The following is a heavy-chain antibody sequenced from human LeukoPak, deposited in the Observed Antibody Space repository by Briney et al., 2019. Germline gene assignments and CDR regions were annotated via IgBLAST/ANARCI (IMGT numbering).Heavy chain of an antibody. J-gene: IGHJ4*02. CDR1: GFTLSSYW. CDR3: ARGARGNFDY. D-gene: IGHD3-10*01. Sequence: PGGSLRLSCAASGFTLSSYWMSWVRQDPGKGLGWVAKIKRDGSEKQYVDSVKGRFTISRDKSKNTLYLQMGSLRAEDMAVYYCARGARGNFDYWGQGTLVTVSS. CDR2: IKRDGSEK. V-gene: IGHV3-7*04.